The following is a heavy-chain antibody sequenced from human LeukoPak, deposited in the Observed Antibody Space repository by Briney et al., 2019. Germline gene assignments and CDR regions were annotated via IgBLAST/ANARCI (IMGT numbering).Heavy chain of an antibody. V-gene: IGHV3-30*02. J-gene: IGHJ3*02. CDR3: AKEWQWLVYDAFDI. CDR2: IRYDGSNK. D-gene: IGHD6-19*01. Sequence: PGRSLRLSCAASGFTFSSYAMHWVRQAPGKGLEWVAFIRYDGSNKYYADSVKGRFTISRDNSKNTLYLQMNSLRAEDTAVYYCAKEWQWLVYDAFDIWGQGTMVTVSS. CDR1: GFTFSSYA.